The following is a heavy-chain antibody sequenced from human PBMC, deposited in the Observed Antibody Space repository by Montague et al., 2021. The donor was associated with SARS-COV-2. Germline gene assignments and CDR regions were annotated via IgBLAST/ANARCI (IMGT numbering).Heavy chain of an antibody. J-gene: IGHJ6*02. D-gene: IGHD3-3*01. CDR1: GLTFSSYA. CDR2: ISYDGSNK. V-gene: IGHV3-30-3*01. Sequence: SLRLSCAASGLTFSSYAMHWVRQAPGKGLEWVAVISYDGSNKYYADSVKGRFTISRDNSKNTLYLQMNSLRAEDTAVYYCAGSLLEYYGMDVWGQGTTVTVSS. CDR3: AGSLLEYYGMDV.